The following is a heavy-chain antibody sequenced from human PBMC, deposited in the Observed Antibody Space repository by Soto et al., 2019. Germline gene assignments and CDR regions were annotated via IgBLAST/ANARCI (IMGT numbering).Heavy chain of an antibody. D-gene: IGHD5-18*01. CDR1: GFTFSNYW. CDR2: INSDGSNT. Sequence: EVQLVESGGVLVQPGGSLRLSCAASGFTFSNYWMHSVRQGPGKRLVWVSRINSDGSNTDYADSVKGRFTISRDNARNTLYLQMNSLRAEDTAVYFCARLPVDTSTSIDYWGQGTLVTVSS. CDR3: ARLPVDTSTSIDY. J-gene: IGHJ4*02. V-gene: IGHV3-74*01.